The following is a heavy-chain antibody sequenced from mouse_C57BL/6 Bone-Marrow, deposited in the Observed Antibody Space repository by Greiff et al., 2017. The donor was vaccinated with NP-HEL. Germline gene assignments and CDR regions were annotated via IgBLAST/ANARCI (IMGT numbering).Heavy chain of an antibody. CDR1: GYTFTSYW. CDR3: ARDGYDAGYYYAMDY. CDR2: IYPSDSET. D-gene: IGHD2-2*01. V-gene: IGHV1-61*01. Sequence: QVQLQQPGAELVRPGSSVKLSCKASGYTFTSYWMDWVKQRPGQGLDWIGNIYPSDSETHYNQKFKDKATLTVDKSSSTAYMQLSSLTSEDSAVYYCARDGYDAGYYYAMDYWGQGTSVTVSS. J-gene: IGHJ4*01.